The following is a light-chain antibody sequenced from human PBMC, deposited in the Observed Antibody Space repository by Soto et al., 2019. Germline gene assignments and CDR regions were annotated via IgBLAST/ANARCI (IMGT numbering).Light chain of an antibody. CDR2: DVS. Sequence: QSALTQPASVSGSPGQSITISCTGSSSDDGGYNYVSWYQQHPGKAPKLMIYDVSNRPSGVSNRFSGSKSGNTASLTISRLQAEDEADYYCSSYTSSSTLWVFGGGTKLTVL. CDR1: SSDDGGYNY. V-gene: IGLV2-14*01. CDR3: SSYTSSSTLWV. J-gene: IGLJ3*02.